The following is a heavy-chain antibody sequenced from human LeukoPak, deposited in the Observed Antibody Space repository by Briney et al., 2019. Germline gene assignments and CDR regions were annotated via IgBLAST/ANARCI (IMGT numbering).Heavy chain of an antibody. Sequence: SETLSLTCTVSGGSISSYYWSWIRQPPGKGLEWIGYIYYSGSTNYNPSLKSRVTISVDTSKNQFSLKLSSVTAADTAVYYCARHVAVEGSSGWSPLWWFDPWGQGTLVTVSS. CDR3: ARHVAVEGSSGWSPLWWFDP. CDR1: GGSISSYY. J-gene: IGHJ5*02. CDR2: IYYSGST. V-gene: IGHV4-59*08. D-gene: IGHD6-19*01.